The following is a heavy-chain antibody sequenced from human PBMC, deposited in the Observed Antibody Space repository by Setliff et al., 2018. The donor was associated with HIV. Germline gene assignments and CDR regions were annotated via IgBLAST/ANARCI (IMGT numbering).Heavy chain of an antibody. CDR3: ASRVYYYDSSGYLREEGFDP. D-gene: IGHD3-22*01. J-gene: IGHJ5*02. CDR2: IHYNEKT. CDR1: GGSFGDQF. V-gene: IGHV4-34*01. Sequence: LTCAVYGGSFGDQFWNWIRQSPGKGLEYIGSIHYNEKTYYNPSLKSRVTISVDTSKNQFSLKLSSVTAADAAVYYCASRVYYYDSSGYLREEGFDPWGQGTLVTVSS.